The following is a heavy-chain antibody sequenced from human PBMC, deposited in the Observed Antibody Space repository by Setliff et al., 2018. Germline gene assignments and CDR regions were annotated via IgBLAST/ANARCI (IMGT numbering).Heavy chain of an antibody. D-gene: IGHD3-22*01. CDR2: INPSSGRT. J-gene: IGHJ3*02. V-gene: IGHV1-46*01. CDR3: ARDVFPYHYEGAFDI. CDR1: GYTFTSHY. Sequence: ASVKVSCKASGYTFTSHYMHWVRQAPGLGLELIGTINPSSGRTSYAQKFQGRVTMTRDTSTSTVYMDMSSLRSEDTAVYYCARDVFPYHYEGAFDIWVQGTMVTVSS.